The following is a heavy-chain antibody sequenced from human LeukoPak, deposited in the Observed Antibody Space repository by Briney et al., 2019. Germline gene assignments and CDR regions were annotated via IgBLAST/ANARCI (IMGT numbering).Heavy chain of an antibody. D-gene: IGHD4-17*01. CDR1: GFTFSSYG. J-gene: IGHJ4*02. Sequence: GGSLRLSCAASGFTFSSYGMHWDRQAPGKGLEWVAVIWYDGSNKYYADSVKGRFTISRDNSKNTLYLQMNSLRAEDTAVYYCARATYGAGYFDYWGQGTLVTVSS. V-gene: IGHV3-33*01. CDR2: IWYDGSNK. CDR3: ARATYGAGYFDY.